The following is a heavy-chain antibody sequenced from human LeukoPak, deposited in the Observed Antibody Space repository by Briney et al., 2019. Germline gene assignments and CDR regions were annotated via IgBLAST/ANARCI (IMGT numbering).Heavy chain of an antibody. CDR1: GFTFSSYD. V-gene: IGHV3-23*01. CDR2: IRPSGDNT. J-gene: IGHJ5*02. D-gene: IGHD6-19*01. Sequence: GGALRLSCAASGFTFSSYDMTWVRQAPGRGLEWVSSIRPSGDNTYYGDSVKGRFTISRDNSKNTVYLQMNNMRVDDAAVYYCARVAGWHWFDPWGQGTLVTVSS. CDR3: ARVAGWHWFDP.